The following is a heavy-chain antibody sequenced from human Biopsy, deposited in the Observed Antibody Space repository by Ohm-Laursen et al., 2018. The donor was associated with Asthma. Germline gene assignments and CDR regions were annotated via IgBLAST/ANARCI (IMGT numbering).Heavy chain of an antibody. V-gene: IGHV4-4*02. J-gene: IGHJ6*02. D-gene: IGHD3-10*01. CDR1: GGSISSRNW. Sequence: SDTLSLTCAVSGGSISSRNWRSWVGHPPGTGLEGIGEIYHSGSTNYNPSLKSRVTISEDKSKNQFSLKLSSETAADTAVYYCAKLRITMVQGVIINVEYYYGMDVWGQGTTVTVSS. CDR3: AKLRITMVQGVIINVEYYYGMDV. CDR2: IYHSGST.